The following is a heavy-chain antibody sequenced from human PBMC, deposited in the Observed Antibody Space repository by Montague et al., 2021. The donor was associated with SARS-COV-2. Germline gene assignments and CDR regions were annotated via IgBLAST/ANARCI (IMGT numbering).Heavy chain of an antibody. V-gene: IGHV3-11*01. D-gene: IGHD3-10*01. CDR3: ARDEITLVRGLIVRRLDS. CDR2: ISDSSTTK. J-gene: IGHJ4*02. Sequence: SLRLSCAASGFMFSDYDMSWVRQAPGKGLEWVSYISDSSTTKDYAGSVKGRFTISRDNAKKSLYLQMNSLRVEDTAVYYCARDEITLVRGLIVRRLDSWDQGTLVTVSS. CDR1: GFMFSDYD.